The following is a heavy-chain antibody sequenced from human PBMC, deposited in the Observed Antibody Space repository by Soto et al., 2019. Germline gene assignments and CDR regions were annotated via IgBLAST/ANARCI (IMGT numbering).Heavy chain of an antibody. Sequence: ETLSLTCTVSGGSISSSSYYWGWIRQPPGKGLEWIGSIYYSGSTYYNPSLKSRVTISVDTSKNQFSLKLSSVTAADTAAYYCASSHRAYYDFWSGSYYYYGMDVWGQGTTVTVSS. J-gene: IGHJ6*02. CDR3: ASSHRAYYDFWSGSYYYYGMDV. CDR2: IYYSGST. CDR1: GGSISSSSYY. D-gene: IGHD3-3*01. V-gene: IGHV4-39*01.